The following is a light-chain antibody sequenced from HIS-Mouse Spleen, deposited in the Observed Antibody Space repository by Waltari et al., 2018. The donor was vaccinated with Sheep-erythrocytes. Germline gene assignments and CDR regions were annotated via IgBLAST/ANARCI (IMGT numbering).Light chain of an antibody. Sequence: QSALTQPPSASGSPGQSVTISCTGTSSDVGGYNYVSWYQQHPGKAPKLMLYEVSKRPSGGPDRVPGSKSGNTASLTVSGLQAEDEADYYCSSYAGSNNWVFGGGTKLTVL. V-gene: IGLV2-8*01. J-gene: IGLJ3*02. CDR2: EVS. CDR3: SSYAGSNNWV. CDR1: SSDVGGYNY.